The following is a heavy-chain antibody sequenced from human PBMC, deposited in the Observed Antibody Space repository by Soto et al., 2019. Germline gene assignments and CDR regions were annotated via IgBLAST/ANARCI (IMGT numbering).Heavy chain of an antibody. CDR3: ASYDSSGDYTPSGFGY. Sequence: SETLSLTCTVSGGSISSGDYYWSWIRQPPGKGLEWTGYIYYSGSTYYNPSLKSRVTISVDTSKNQFSLKLSSVTAADTAVYYCASYDSSGDYTPSGFGYWGQGTLVTVSS. CDR2: IYYSGST. V-gene: IGHV4-30-4*01. CDR1: GGSISSGDYY. D-gene: IGHD3-22*01. J-gene: IGHJ4*02.